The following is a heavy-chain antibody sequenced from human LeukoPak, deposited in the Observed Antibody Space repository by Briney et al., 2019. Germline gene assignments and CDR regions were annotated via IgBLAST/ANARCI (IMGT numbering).Heavy chain of an antibody. Sequence: GGSLRPSCAASGFTFDDYAMHWVRQAPGKGLEWVSGISWNSGSIGYADSVKGRFTISRDNAKNSLYLQMNSLRAEDTALYYCAKPVVTANWYFDLWGRGTLVTVSS. V-gene: IGHV3-9*01. CDR1: GFTFDDYA. CDR2: ISWNSGSI. CDR3: AKPVVTANWYFDL. D-gene: IGHD2-21*02. J-gene: IGHJ2*01.